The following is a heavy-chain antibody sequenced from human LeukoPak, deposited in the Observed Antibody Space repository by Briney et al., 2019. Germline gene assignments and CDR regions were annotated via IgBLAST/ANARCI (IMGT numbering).Heavy chain of an antibody. CDR3: AKGYGDLVAFDI. CDR2: IRYDGNNK. J-gene: IGHJ3*02. D-gene: IGHD4-17*01. CDR1: GFSFSSYG. V-gene: IGHV3-30*02. Sequence: GGSLRLSCAASGFSFSSYGMDWVRQAPGKGLEWVAFIRYDGNNKDYADSVKGRFTISRDNSKNTLYLQMNSLRVEDTAVYYCAKGYGDLVAFDIWGQETMVTVSS.